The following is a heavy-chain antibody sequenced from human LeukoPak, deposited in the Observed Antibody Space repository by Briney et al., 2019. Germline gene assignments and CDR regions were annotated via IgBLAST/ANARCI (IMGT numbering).Heavy chain of an antibody. V-gene: IGHV4-59*08. D-gene: IGHD6-19*01. J-gene: IGHJ4*02. CDR1: GGSISNYY. Sequence: SETLSLTCTVSGGSISNYYWSWLRRPPGKGLEWIGYIYYSGSSNYNPSLKSRVTISVDTSKNQFSLKLSSVTAADTAVYYCATTENSSGWFGYWGQGTLVTVSS. CDR3: ATTENSSGWFGY. CDR2: IYYSGSS.